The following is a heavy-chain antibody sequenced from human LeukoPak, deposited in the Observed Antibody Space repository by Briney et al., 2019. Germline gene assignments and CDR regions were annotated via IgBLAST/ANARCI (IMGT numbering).Heavy chain of an antibody. CDR2: ISGRAAST. Sequence: GGSLRLSCAASGFTFGSYAMTWVRQAPGKGLEWVSGISGRAASTYYADSVKGRFTISRDNSKNMLYLHMNSLRGEDTAIYYCAKALVVAVDASRAFDNWGQGTLVTVSS. CDR3: AKALVVAVDASRAFDN. V-gene: IGHV3-23*01. CDR1: GFTFGSYA. D-gene: IGHD2-15*01. J-gene: IGHJ4*02.